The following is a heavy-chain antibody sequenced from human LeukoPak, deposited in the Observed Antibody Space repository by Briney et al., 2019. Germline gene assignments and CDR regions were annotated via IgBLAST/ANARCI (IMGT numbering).Heavy chain of an antibody. CDR3: ARDRVGP. J-gene: IGHJ4*02. CDR2: ISYDGSNK. CDR1: GFTFSSYG. D-gene: IGHD1-26*01. Sequence: GRSLRLSCAASGFTFSSYGMHWVRQAPGKGLEWVAVISYDGSNKYYADSVKGRFTISRDNSKNTLYLQMNSLRAEDTAVYYCARDRVGPWGQGTLVTVSS. V-gene: IGHV3-30*03.